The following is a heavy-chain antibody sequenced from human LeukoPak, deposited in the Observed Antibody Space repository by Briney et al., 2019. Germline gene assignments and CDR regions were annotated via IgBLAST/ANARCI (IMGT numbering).Heavy chain of an antibody. CDR3: ARDFGTTGWHTFDY. CDR1: GDSVSSKNGA. D-gene: IGHD6-19*01. Sequence: SQTLSLTCVVSGDSVSSKNGAWNWIRQSPSKGLEWLGRTYYRSKWYNDYAESMEGRMTISQDTSKNQYSLHLNSVTPDDTAVYYCARDFGTTGWHTFDYWGQGTLVTVSS. V-gene: IGHV6-1*01. CDR2: TYYRSKWYN. J-gene: IGHJ4*02.